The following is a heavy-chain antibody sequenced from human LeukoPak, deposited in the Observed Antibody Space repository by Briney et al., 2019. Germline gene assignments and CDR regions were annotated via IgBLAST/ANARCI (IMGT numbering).Heavy chain of an antibody. V-gene: IGHV3-23*01. CDR3: ARVRGVGTHIWLLPWNL. Sequence: GGSLRLSCAASGFTFLTYAMAWVRQAPGKGLEWVSSISGGAAGTYYAPSVKGRFTVSRDNDKNALYLQMDDVTAADTALYYCARVRGVGTHIWLLPWNLWGQGTLVSVPS. J-gene: IGHJ5*02. CDR1: GFTFLTYA. D-gene: IGHD2-21*02. CDR2: ISGGAAGT.